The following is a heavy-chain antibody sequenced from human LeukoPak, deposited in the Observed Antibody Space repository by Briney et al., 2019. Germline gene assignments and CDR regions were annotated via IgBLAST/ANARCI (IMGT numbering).Heavy chain of an antibody. D-gene: IGHD6-19*01. Sequence: ASVKVSCKASGYTFTSYDINWVRQATGQGLEWMGWMNPNSGNTGYAQKFQGRVTMTRNTSISTAYMELSSLRSEDTAVYYCARXTSGWLTFDYWGQGTLVTVSS. J-gene: IGHJ4*02. CDR2: MNPNSGNT. V-gene: IGHV1-8*01. CDR1: GYTFTSYD. CDR3: ARXTSGWLTFDY.